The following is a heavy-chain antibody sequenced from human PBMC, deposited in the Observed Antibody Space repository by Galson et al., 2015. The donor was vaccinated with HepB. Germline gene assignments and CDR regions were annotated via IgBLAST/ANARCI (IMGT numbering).Heavy chain of an antibody. D-gene: IGHD3-10*02. J-gene: IGHJ5*02. CDR2: IRSKANSYAT. Sequence: SLRLSCAASGFTFSGSAMHWVRQASGKGLEWVGRIRSKANSYATAYAASVKGRFTISRDDSKNTAYLQMNSLKTEDTAVYYCTTVRGARGWSDPWGQGTLVTVSS. CDR1: GFTFSGSA. CDR3: TTVRGARGWSDP. V-gene: IGHV3-73*01.